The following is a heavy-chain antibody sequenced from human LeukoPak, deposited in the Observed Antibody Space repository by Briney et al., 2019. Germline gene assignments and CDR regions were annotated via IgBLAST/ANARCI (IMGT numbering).Heavy chain of an antibody. Sequence: PSETLSLTCTVSGGSISSSSYYWGWIRRPPGKGLEWIGNIYYSGSTYYNPSLKSRVTISVDTSKNQFSLKLSSVTAADTAVYYCARGLAVSIYYFDYWGQGTLVTVSS. D-gene: IGHD3-16*02. J-gene: IGHJ4*02. CDR3: ARGLAVSIYYFDY. CDR2: IYYSGST. V-gene: IGHV4-39*01. CDR1: GGSISSSSYY.